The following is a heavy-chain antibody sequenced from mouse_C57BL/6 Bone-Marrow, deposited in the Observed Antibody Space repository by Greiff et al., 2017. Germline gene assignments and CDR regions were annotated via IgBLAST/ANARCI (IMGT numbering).Heavy chain of an antibody. Sequence: VHLVEPGAELARPGASVKLSCKASGYTFTSYGISWVKQRTGQGLEWIGEIYPSSGNTYYNEKFKGKATLTAAKSSSTAYMELRSLPAEDSAVYFCASCGVYYAMDYWGQGTSVTVSS. CDR2: IYPSSGNT. J-gene: IGHJ4*01. CDR1: GYTFTSYG. CDR3: ASCGVYYAMDY. V-gene: IGHV1-81*01.